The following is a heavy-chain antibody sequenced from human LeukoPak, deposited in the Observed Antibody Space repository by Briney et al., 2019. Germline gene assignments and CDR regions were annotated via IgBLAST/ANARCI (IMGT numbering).Heavy chain of an antibody. CDR2: ISGSGGST. CDR1: GFTFSSFW. D-gene: IGHD6-13*01. J-gene: IGHJ4*02. V-gene: IGHV3-23*01. CDR3: AKPIAAAGSDY. Sequence: GGSLRLSCAASGFTFSSFWMSWVRQAPGKGLEWVSAISGSGGSTYYADSVKGRFTISRDNSKNTLYLQMNSLRAEDTAVYYCAKPIAAAGSDYWGQGTLVTVSS.